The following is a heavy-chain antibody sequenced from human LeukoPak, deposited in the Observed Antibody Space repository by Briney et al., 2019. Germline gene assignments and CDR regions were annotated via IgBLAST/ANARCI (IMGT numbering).Heavy chain of an antibody. Sequence: ASVKVSCKVSGYTLTELSMHWVRQAPGKGLEWMGGFDPEDGETIYAQKFQGRVTMTEDTSTDTAYMELSSLRSEDTAVYYCATAVPRYFDWLLSYWGRGTLVTVSS. CDR3: ATAVPRYFDWLLSY. D-gene: IGHD3-9*01. CDR1: GYTLTELS. J-gene: IGHJ4*02. CDR2: FDPEDGET. V-gene: IGHV1-24*01.